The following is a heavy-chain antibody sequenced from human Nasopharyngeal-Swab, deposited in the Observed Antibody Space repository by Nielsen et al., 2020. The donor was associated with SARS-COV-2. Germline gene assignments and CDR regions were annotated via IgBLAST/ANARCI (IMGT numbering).Heavy chain of an antibody. J-gene: IGHJ6*02. Sequence: SEILSLTCTVSGGSISSYYWSWIRQPAGKGLEWIGRIYTSGSTNYNPSLKSRVTMSVDTSKNQFSLELSSVTAADTAVYYCARGPNLYYYYGMDVWGQGTKVTVSS. CDR2: IYTSGST. CDR3: ARGPNLYYYYGMDV. V-gene: IGHV4-4*07. CDR1: GGSISSYY.